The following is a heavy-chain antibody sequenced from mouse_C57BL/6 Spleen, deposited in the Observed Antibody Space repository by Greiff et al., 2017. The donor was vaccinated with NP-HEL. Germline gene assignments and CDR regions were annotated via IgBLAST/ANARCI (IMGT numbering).Heavy chain of an antibody. V-gene: IGHV2-2*01. CDR3: ARESPGGYGFDY. CDR1: GFSLTSYG. D-gene: IGHD2-2*01. J-gene: IGHJ2*01. CDR2: IWSGGST. Sequence: QVQLQQSGPGLVQPSQSLSITCTVSGFSLTSYGVHWVRQSPGKGLEWLGVIWSGGSTANNAAFISRLSISKDNSKSQVFFKMNSLQADDTAIYYCARESPGGYGFDYWGQGTTLTVSS.